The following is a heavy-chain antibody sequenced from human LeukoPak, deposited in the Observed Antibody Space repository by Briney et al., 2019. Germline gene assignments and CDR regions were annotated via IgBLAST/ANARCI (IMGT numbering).Heavy chain of an antibody. Sequence: SETLSLTCAVYGGSFSGYYWSWIRQPPGKGLEWTGEINHSGSTNYNPSLKSRVTISVDTSKNQFSLKLSSVTAADTAVYYCASSSGQDIVVVPAADHSGPKYFQHWGQGTLVTVSS. CDR3: ASSSGQDIVVVPAADHSGPKYFQH. CDR2: INHSGST. CDR1: GGSFSGYY. V-gene: IGHV4-34*01. D-gene: IGHD2-2*01. J-gene: IGHJ1*01.